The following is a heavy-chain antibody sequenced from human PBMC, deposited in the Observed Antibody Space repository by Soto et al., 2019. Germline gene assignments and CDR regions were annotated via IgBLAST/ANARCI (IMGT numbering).Heavy chain of an antibody. CDR3: ARDRTYYDFWSGYHRDPDYYGMDV. D-gene: IGHD3-3*01. Sequence: GGSLRLSCAASGFTFSSYWMHWVRQAPGKGLVWVSRINSDGSSTSYADSVKGRFTISRDNAKNTLYLQMNSLRAEDTAVYYCARDRTYYDFWSGYHRDPDYYGMDVWGQGTTVTVSS. CDR1: GFTFSSYW. CDR2: INSDGSST. V-gene: IGHV3-74*01. J-gene: IGHJ6*02.